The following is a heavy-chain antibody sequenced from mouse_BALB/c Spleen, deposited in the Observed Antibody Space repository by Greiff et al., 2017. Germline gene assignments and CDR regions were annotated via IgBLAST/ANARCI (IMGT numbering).Heavy chain of an antibody. V-gene: IGHV1-5*01. D-gene: IGHD1-1*01. CDR1: GYTFTSYW. CDR2: IYPGNSDT. J-gene: IGHJ1*01. Sequence: EVQLQQSGTVLARPGASVKMSCKASGYTFTSYWMHWVKQRPGQGLEWIGAIYPGNSDTSYNQKFKGKAKLTAVTSTSTAYMELSSLTNEDSAVYYCTREVYYYGSRYFDVWGAGTTVTVSS. CDR3: TREVYYYGSRYFDV.